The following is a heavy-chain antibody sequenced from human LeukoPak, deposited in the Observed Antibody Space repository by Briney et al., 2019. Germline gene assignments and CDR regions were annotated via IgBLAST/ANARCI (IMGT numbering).Heavy chain of an antibody. V-gene: IGHV1-46*01. CDR3: ARGGIVVVPAAYAFDY. J-gene: IGHJ4*02. CDR2: INPSGGST. CDR1: GYTFTSYY. D-gene: IGHD2-2*01. Sequence: ASVKVSCMASGYTFTSYYMHWVRQAPGQGLGWMGIINPSGGSTSYAQKFQGRVTMTRDTSTSTVYMELSSLRSEDTAVYYCARGGIVVVPAAYAFDYWGQGTLVTVSS.